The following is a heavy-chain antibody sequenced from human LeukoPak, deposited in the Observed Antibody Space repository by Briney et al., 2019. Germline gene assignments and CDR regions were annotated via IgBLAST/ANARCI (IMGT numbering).Heavy chain of an antibody. CDR1: GFTFSSYW. Sequence: PGGSLRLSCAASGFTFSSYWMSWVRQAPGKGLEWVANIKQDGSEKYYVDSVKGRFTISRDNAKNTLYLQMNSLRAEDTAVYYCARGEVLRFLEWLLFDYWGQGTLVTVSS. CDR3: ARGEVLRFLEWLLFDY. D-gene: IGHD3-3*01. V-gene: IGHV3-7*01. J-gene: IGHJ4*02. CDR2: IKQDGSEK.